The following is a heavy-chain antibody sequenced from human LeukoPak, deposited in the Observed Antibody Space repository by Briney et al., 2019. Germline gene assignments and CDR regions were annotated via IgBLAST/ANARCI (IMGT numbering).Heavy chain of an antibody. CDR3: AREYYYEGAFDI. V-gene: IGHV4-34*01. D-gene: IGHD3-10*01. Sequence: SETLSLTCAVYGGSFSGYYWSWIRQPPGKGLEWIGEINHSGSTYYNPSLKSRVTISVDTSKNQFSLKLSSVTAADTAVYYCAREYYYEGAFDIWGQGTMVTVSS. CDR1: GGSFSGYY. CDR2: INHSGST. J-gene: IGHJ3*02.